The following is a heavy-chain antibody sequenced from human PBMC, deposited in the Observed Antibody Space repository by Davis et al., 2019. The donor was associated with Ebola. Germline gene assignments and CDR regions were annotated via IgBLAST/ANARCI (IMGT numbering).Heavy chain of an antibody. CDR3: ARAASFSGRSDY. D-gene: IGHD3-10*01. CDR1: GGSISSSSYY. J-gene: IGHJ4*02. CDR2: IYYSGTT. Sequence: MPSETLSLTCTVSGGSISSSSYYWGWIRQPPGKGLEWIASIYYSGTTYYKPSLKSRVTISVDTSKNQFSLNLRSVTAADTAVYYCARAASFSGRSDYWGQGTRVTVYS. V-gene: IGHV4-39*07.